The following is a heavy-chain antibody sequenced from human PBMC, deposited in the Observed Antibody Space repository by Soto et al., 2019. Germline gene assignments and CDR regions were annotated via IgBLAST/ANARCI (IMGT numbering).Heavy chain of an antibody. CDR3: TRGGPVGRFDY. CDR1: GGSISSYY. CDR2: IYYSGST. D-gene: IGHD1-26*01. V-gene: IGHV4-59*01. J-gene: IGHJ4*02. Sequence: PSETLSLTCTVSGGSISSYYWSWIRQPPGKGLEWIGYIYYSGSTNYNPSLKSRVTISLDTSKNQFSLKLSSVIAGDTAVYYCTRGGPVGRFDYWGQGTVVPSPQ.